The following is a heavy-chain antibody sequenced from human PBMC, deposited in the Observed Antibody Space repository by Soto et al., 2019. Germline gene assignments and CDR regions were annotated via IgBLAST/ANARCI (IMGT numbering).Heavy chain of an antibody. J-gene: IGHJ4*02. Sequence: LRRSRAASGFTFSNAWLSWVRQAPGQALEWVGRIKSKTDGGTTDYAAPVKGRFTISRDDSKNTLYLQMNSLQADDTAVYYCTTCTYNWNAVDFDSWGQGTLVTVSS. CDR2: IKSKTDGGTT. CDR3: TTCTYNWNAVDFDS. V-gene: IGHV3-15*01. CDR1: GFTFSNAW. D-gene: IGHD1-20*01.